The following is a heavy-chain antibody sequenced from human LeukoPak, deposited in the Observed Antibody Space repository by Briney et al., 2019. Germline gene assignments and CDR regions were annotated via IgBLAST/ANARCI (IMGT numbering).Heavy chain of an antibody. CDR1: GYSFTSYW. CDR3: ARSSVVVAARYFDY. CDR2: IYPGDSDT. D-gene: IGHD2-15*01. Sequence: PGGSLRLSCKGSGYSFTSYWIGWVRQMPGKGLEWIGIIYPGDSDTRYSPSFQGQVTISADKSISTAYLQWSSLKASDTAMYYCARSSVVVAARYFDYWGQGTLVTVSS. J-gene: IGHJ4*02. V-gene: IGHV5-51*01.